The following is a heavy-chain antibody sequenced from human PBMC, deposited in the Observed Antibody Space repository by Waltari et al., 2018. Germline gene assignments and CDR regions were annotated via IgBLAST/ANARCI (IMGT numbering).Heavy chain of an antibody. Sequence: EVQLLESGGGLVQPGGSLRLSCAASGFYFNGHAMNWARQAPGKRPEWVAGINHSGDRTFYADSVRGRFTISRDNSKNMLYLQMNSLRAEDTAVYYCYHLRSELVVDWGQGTLVTVSS. D-gene: IGHD3-10*01. CDR3: YHLRSELVVD. V-gene: IGHV3-23*01. CDR2: INHSGDRT. CDR1: GFYFNGHA. J-gene: IGHJ4*02.